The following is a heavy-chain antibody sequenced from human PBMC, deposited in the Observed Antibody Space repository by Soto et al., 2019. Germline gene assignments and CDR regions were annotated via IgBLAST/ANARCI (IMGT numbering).Heavy chain of an antibody. CDR1: GGSISSYY. Sequence: PSETLSLTCTVSGGSISSYYWSWIRQPPGKGLEWIGYIYYRGNTNNNPSLKSRVTISVDMSKNQFSLKLTSATAADTAVYYCARGRDGLDYWGQGTLVTVSS. CDR2: IYYRGNT. J-gene: IGHJ4*02. CDR3: ARGRDGLDY. V-gene: IGHV4-59*01.